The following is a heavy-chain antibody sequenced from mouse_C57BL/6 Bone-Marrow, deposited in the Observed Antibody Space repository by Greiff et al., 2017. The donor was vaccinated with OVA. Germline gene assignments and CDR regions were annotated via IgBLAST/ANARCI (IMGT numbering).Heavy chain of an antibody. J-gene: IGHJ2*01. CDR3: AREGYGNYPDY. CDR1: GYTFTSYG. CDR2: IYPRSGNT. V-gene: IGHV1-81*01. D-gene: IGHD2-1*01. Sequence: QVQLQQSGAELARPGASVKLSCKASGYTFTSYGISWVKQRPGQGLEWIGEIYPRSGNTYYNEKFKGKATLTADKSSSTAYMELRSLTSEDSAVYFCAREGYGNYPDYWGQGTTLTVSS.